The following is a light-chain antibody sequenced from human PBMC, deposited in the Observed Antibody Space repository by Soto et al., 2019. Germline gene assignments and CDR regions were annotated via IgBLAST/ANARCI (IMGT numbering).Light chain of an antibody. CDR1: QSVSSSY. Sequence: EIVLTQSPGTLSLSPGERATLSCRASQSVSSSYLAWYQQKPGQAPRLLIYGASSRATGIPDRFSGSGSGTNCSLTISRLEPEDFAVYYCQQSGSSPRTFGQGTKVEIK. V-gene: IGKV3-20*01. CDR2: GAS. J-gene: IGKJ1*01. CDR3: QQSGSSPRT.